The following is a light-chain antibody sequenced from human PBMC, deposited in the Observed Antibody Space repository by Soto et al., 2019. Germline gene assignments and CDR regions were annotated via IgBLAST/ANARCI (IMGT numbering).Light chain of an antibody. J-gene: IGLJ3*02. V-gene: IGLV2-11*01. Sequence: QSALTQPASVSGTPGQSITISCTGSNSDVGIYDFVSWYQQYPGKAPKLIIYDVSKRPSGVPDRFSGSKSGNTASLTISGLQTEDEAHYSCCSFAGSYTWVFGGGTKLTVL. CDR3: CSFAGSYTWV. CDR2: DVS. CDR1: NSDVGIYDF.